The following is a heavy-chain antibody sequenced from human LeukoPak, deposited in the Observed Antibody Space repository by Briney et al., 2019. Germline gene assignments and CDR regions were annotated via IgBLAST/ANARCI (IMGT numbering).Heavy chain of an antibody. V-gene: IGHV3-30*18. D-gene: IGHD6-19*01. CDR3: AKLGYSSGWYDFQIDAFDF. J-gene: IGHJ3*01. CDR1: GFSFSGYG. CDR2: ISYDGSNK. Sequence: GGSLRLSCAAPGFSFSGYGMHWVRQAPGKGLEWVAVISYDGSNKFYADSVKGRFTISRDNSKNTLYLQMNSLRAEDTAVYYCAKLGYSSGWYDFQIDAFDFWGQGTMVTVSS.